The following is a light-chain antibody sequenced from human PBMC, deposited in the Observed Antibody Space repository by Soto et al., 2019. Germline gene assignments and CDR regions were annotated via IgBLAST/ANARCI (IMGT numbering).Light chain of an antibody. Sequence: QPVLTQPPSVSWAPGQRVTISCTGNSSNLGAGYDVHWYQQLPGAAPKLVIFGNRNRPSGVPERFSGSKSGTSASLAITGLQAEDEADYYCQAYEYSLTASVFGGGTKLTVL. J-gene: IGLJ3*02. CDR2: GNR. CDR1: SSNLGAGYD. CDR3: QAYEYSLTASV. V-gene: IGLV1-40*01.